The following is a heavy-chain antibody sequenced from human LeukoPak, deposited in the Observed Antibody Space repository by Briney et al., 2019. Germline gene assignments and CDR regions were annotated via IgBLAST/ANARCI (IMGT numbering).Heavy chain of an antibody. J-gene: IGHJ4*02. Sequence: SETLSLTCAVSGGSISSSNWWSWVRQPPGKGLEWIGEIYHSGSTNYNPSLKSRVTISVDKSRDQFTLKLSSVTAADTAVYYCASWRYFDWDDYWGQGTLVTVSS. V-gene: IGHV4-4*02. CDR3: ASWRYFDWDDY. CDR2: IYHSGST. D-gene: IGHD3-9*01. CDR1: GGSISSSNW.